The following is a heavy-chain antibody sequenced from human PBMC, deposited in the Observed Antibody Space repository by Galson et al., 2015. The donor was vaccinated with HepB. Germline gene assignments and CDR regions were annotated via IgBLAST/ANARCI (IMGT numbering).Heavy chain of an antibody. D-gene: IGHD5-24*01. CDR3: TRRDEMSSNWGGFDP. CDR2: IYPGDSDV. J-gene: IGHJ5*02. CDR1: GYNFTDYW. Sequence: QSGAEVKKPGESLKISCKGSGYNFTDYWIAWVRQMPGKGLEWMGIIYPGDSDVRYSPSFQGQVTFSVDMSINTAYVHWSRLKASDTAMYYCTRRDEMSSNWGGFDPWGQEPRSPSPQ. V-gene: IGHV5-51*01.